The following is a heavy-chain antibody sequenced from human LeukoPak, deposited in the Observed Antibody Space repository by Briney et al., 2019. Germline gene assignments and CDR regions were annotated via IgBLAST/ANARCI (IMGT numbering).Heavy chain of an antibody. CDR2: INHSGST. CDR3: ARGEYCSGGSCYGDYYYYYGMDV. D-gene: IGHD2-15*01. V-gene: IGHV4-34*01. CDR1: GGSFSGYY. Sequence: PSETLSLTCAVYGGSFSGYYWSWIRQPPGKGLEWIGEINHSGSTNYNPSLKSRVTISVDTSKNQSSLKLSSVTAADTAVYYCARGEYCSGGSCYGDYYYYYGMDVWGQGTTVTVSS. J-gene: IGHJ6*02.